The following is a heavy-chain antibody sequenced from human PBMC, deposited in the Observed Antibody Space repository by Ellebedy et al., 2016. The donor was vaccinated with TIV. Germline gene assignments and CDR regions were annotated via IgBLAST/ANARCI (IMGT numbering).Heavy chain of an antibody. J-gene: IGHJ4*02. CDR3: ARDVDSSGYYTVLY. V-gene: IGHV3-74*01. D-gene: IGHD3-22*01. Sequence: GESLKISCVVSGFTFSNYGMHWVRQAPGKGLVWVSRINSDGSSTSYAASVKGRFTISRDNAKNTLYLQMNSLRAEDTAVYYCARDVDSSGYYTVLYWGQGTLVTVSS. CDR2: INSDGSST. CDR1: GFTFSNYG.